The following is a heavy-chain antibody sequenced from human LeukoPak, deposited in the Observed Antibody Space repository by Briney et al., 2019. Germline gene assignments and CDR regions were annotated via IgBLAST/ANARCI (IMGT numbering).Heavy chain of an antibody. CDR3: ARGVVIAPQTFDY. J-gene: IGHJ4*02. CDR2: IYYSGST. Sequence: SETLSLTCTVSGDSISSYYRSWIRQPPGKGLEWIGYIYYSGSTNYNPSLKSRVTISVDTSKNQFSLKLSSVTAADTAVYYCARGVVIAPQTFDYWGQGTLVTVSS. CDR1: GDSISSYY. D-gene: IGHD2-21*01. V-gene: IGHV4-59*01.